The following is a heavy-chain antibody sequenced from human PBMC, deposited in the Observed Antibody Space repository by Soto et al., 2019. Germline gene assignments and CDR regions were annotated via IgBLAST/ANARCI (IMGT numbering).Heavy chain of an antibody. CDR1: GFTFSSYA. J-gene: IGHJ6*02. Sequence: QVQLVESGGGVVQPGRSLRLSCAASGFTFSSYAMHWVRQAPGKGLEWVAVISYDGSNKYYAVSVKGRFTISRDNSKNXQYLQMNSLRAEDTAVYYCARSLRCLEWFPLWGMDVWGQGTTVTVSS. V-gene: IGHV3-30-3*01. CDR2: ISYDGSNK. D-gene: IGHD3-3*01. CDR3: ARSLRCLEWFPLWGMDV.